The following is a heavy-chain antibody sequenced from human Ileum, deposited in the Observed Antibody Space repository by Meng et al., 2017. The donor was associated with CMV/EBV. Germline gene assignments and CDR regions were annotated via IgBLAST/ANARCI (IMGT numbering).Heavy chain of an antibody. D-gene: IGHD6-13*01. CDR2: IRTEVHSYST. J-gene: IGHJ4*02. V-gene: IGHV3-72*01. Sequence: GESLKISCAASGFTFSEHYIDWVRQAPGKGLEWVARIRTEVHSYSTLYAASVEGRFSISRDDLKNSVFLQMNSLRAEDTAVYYCARVSSSCFDYWGQGTLVTVSS. CDR3: ARVSSSCFDY. CDR1: GFTFSEHY.